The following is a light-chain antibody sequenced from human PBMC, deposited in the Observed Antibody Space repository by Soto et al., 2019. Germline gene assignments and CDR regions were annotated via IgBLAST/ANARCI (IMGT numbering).Light chain of an antibody. CDR3: SSYTSSSLVV. CDR1: ISDVGGYNY. CDR2: EVT. V-gene: IGLV2-14*01. J-gene: IGLJ2*01. Sequence: QSALTQPASVSGSPGQSITISCTGTISDVGGYNYVSWYQQHPGKAPKLMIYEVTNRPSGVSNRFSGSRSGNTASLTISGLQPEDEGDYYCSSYTSSSLVVFGGGTKVTVL.